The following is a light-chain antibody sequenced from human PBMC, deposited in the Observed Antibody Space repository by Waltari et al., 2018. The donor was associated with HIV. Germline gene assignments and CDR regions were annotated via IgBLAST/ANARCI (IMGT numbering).Light chain of an antibody. Sequence: EIVMTQSPATLSVSPGERATLSCRASQTISSNLAWYQRKPGQAPRLLIYRASTRATGIPARFSGSGSGTEFTLTISSLQSEDFAVYYCQQYDNWPPITFGQGTRLEIK. CDR1: QTISSN. CDR3: QQYDNWPPIT. CDR2: RAS. J-gene: IGKJ5*01. V-gene: IGKV3-15*01.